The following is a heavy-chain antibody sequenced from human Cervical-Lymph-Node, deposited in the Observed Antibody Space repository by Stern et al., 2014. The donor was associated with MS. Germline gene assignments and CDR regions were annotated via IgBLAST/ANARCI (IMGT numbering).Heavy chain of an antibody. CDR2: MNPDSRKT. D-gene: IGHD3-16*01. Sequence: VQLLESGAEVMKPGASVKVSCKASGYTFTNYEINWVRQATGQGLEWMGWMNPDSRKTGYSQKFQGRVTMTWNTSISTAYMELSSLRSEDTAVYYCAREGHLLQPWVYWGQGTLVTVSS. V-gene: IGHV1-8*01. CDR1: GYTFTNYE. CDR3: AREGHLLQPWVY. J-gene: IGHJ4*02.